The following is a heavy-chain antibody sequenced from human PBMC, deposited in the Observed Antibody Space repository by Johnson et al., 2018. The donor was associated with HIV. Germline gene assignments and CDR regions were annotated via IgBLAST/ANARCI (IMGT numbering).Heavy chain of an antibody. V-gene: IGHV3-74*02. D-gene: IGHD3-10*01. Sequence: VQLVESGGGLAKPAWSPRLSCAASQFTFSGCYMNYVRQAPGNGLELVGQINPKGSNTNYADSVKGRFTISRDNAKNTVYLQMDSLRDEDMAVYYCARGALGSFDIWGQGTMVTVSA. CDR2: INPKGSNT. CDR1: QFTFSGCY. CDR3: ARGALGSFDI. J-gene: IGHJ3*02.